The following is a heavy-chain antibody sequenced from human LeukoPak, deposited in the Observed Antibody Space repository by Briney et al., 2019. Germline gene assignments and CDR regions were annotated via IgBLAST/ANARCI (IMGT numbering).Heavy chain of an antibody. Sequence: ASVKVSCKASGYTFTYYYIHWMRQAPGQGLEWMGWINAGNGNTIYSQKFQGRVTITRDTSASTAYMELSSLRSEDTAVYYCARQPQSSWSTGFDYWGQGTLVTVSS. CDR2: INAGNGNT. CDR3: ARQPQSSWSTGFDY. J-gene: IGHJ4*02. D-gene: IGHD6-13*01. CDR1: GYTFTYYY. V-gene: IGHV1/OR15-3*02.